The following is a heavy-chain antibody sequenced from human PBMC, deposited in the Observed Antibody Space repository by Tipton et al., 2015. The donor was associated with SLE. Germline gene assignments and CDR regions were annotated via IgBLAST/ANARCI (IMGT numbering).Heavy chain of an antibody. J-gene: IGHJ5*02. CDR3: VVPTAYNWFDP. CDR1: GFTFNTYA. V-gene: IGHV3-23*01. Sequence: SLRLSCAASGFTFNTYAMSWVRQAPGKGLEWVSAISGSGGHTYYADSVKGRLTISRDNSKNTLNLQMNSLRAEDTAVYYCVVPTAYNWFDPWGQGTLVTVSS. CDR2: ISGSGGHT. D-gene: IGHD2-2*01.